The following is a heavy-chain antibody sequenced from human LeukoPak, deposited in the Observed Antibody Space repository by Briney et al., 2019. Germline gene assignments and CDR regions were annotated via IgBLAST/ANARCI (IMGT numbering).Heavy chain of an antibody. CDR1: GGPISSGGYY. CDR2: IYYSGST. Sequence: SQTLSLTCTVSGGPISSGGYYWSWIRQHPGKGLEWIGYIYYSGSTYYNPSLKSRVTISVDTSKNQFSLKLSSVTAADTGVYYCTRLLKYSGSYYCDYWGQGSLVTVSS. J-gene: IGHJ4*02. CDR3: TRLLKYSGSYYCDY. V-gene: IGHV4-31*03. D-gene: IGHD1-26*01.